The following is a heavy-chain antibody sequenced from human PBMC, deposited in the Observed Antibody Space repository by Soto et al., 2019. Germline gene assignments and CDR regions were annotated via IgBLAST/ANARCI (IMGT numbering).Heavy chain of an antibody. V-gene: IGHV3-53*04. CDR3: ARDCSLDI. CDR1: GFTVSSNY. CDR2: SYSGGST. D-gene: IGHD6-13*01. J-gene: IGHJ3*02. Sequence: EVQLVESGGGLVQPGGSLRLSCAASGFTVSSNYMSWVRQAPGKGLEWVSVSYSGGSTYYADSVKGRFTISRHNSKNTLYLQTNSLRAEDTALYYCARDCSLDIWGQGTMVSVSS.